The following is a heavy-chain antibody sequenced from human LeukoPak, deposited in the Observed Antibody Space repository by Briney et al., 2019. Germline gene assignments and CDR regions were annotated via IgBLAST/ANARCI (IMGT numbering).Heavy chain of an antibody. CDR3: ARVVQSTDSSGFYLPEYFQH. Sequence: PSETLSLTCTVSGYSISSGYHWGWIRQPPGKGLVWIGSIYHSGSTYYNPSLKSRVTISVDTSKNQFSLKLRSVTAADTAVYYCARVVQSTDSSGFYLPEYFQHWGQGTLVTVSS. CDR2: IYHSGST. D-gene: IGHD3-22*01. CDR1: GYSISSGYH. V-gene: IGHV4-38-2*02. J-gene: IGHJ1*01.